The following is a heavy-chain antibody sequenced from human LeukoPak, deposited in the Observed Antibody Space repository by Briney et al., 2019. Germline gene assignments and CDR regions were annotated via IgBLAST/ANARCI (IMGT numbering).Heavy chain of an antibody. CDR1: GYTFTSYD. CDR3: ARGSRGRWSSSWYR. Sequence: ASVKVSCNASGYTFTSYDINWGRQSTGLRLEWMGGMNPNSVNTGYAQKFQGRVTMTRQPYINTDYMELSRLRSEDTAVYYCARGSRGRWSSSWYRWGQGTLVTVSS. CDR2: MNPNSVNT. V-gene: IGHV1-8*01. D-gene: IGHD6-13*01. J-gene: IGHJ4*02.